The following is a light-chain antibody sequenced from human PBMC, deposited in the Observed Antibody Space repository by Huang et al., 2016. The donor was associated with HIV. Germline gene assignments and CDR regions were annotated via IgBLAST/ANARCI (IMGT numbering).Light chain of an antibody. CDR3: QQRSSGVT. CDR1: QSVGNY. V-gene: IGKV3-11*01. Sequence: IVLTQSPATLSWYPGESVTLSCRASQSVGNYIAWYPQHAGQSPKLLSYDTSNRATVTPGSFGGSGSGAYFTLTLSSLESEDFAVYYCQQRSSGVTFGGGTKVQVK. J-gene: IGKJ4*01. CDR2: DTS.